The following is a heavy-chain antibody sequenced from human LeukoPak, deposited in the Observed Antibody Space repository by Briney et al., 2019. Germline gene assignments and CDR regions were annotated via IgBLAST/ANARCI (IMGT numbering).Heavy chain of an antibody. D-gene: IGHD2-15*01. CDR3: AREEGLGYCNGGSCYYWFDP. CDR1: GGTFSSYA. J-gene: IGHJ5*02. V-gene: IGHV1-69*13. Sequence: GASVKVSCKASGGTFSSYAISWVRQAPGQGLEWMGGIIPIFGTANCAQKLQGRVTITADESTSTAYMELSSLRSEDTAVYYCAREEGLGYCNGGSCYYWFDPWGQGTLVTVSS. CDR2: IIPIFGTA.